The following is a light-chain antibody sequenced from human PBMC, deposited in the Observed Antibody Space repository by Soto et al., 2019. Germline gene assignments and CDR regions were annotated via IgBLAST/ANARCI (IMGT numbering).Light chain of an antibody. Sequence: DIQMTQSPSSLSASVGDRVIITCRASQSTSSYLNWYQHKPGKAPKLLIYAASTLLGGVTSRFSGSGSDTELTLTISSLQTDDFATYYCQQSFNTPRTFGQGTKVDNK. J-gene: IGKJ1*01. CDR2: AAS. V-gene: IGKV1-39*01. CDR3: QQSFNTPRT. CDR1: QSTSSY.